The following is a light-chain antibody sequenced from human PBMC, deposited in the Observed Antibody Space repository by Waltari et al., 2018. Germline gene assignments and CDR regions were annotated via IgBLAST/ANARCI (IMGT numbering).Light chain of an antibody. V-gene: IGKV1-16*01. J-gene: IGKJ4*01. CDR1: QGIRHY. CDR2: DVS. Sequence: DIQMTQSPSSLSASVGDRVTITCRASQGIRHYLAWFQQQPGKAPKSLIYDVSTLQSGVPSRFRGSGSATHFTLTISSLQPEDFATYYCQQYHSYPLTFGGGTKVEIK. CDR3: QQYHSYPLT.